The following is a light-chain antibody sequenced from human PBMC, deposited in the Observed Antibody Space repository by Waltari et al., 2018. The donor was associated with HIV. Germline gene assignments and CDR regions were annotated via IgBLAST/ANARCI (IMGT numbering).Light chain of an antibody. CDR2: EVT. J-gene: IGLJ3*02. CDR1: NSNVGSYNL. CDR3: CSDTGTNPFLV. Sequence: QSALTQPASVSGSPGQSVTISCTGTNSNVGSYNLVSWYQQHPGIAPKLIIHEVTLGPSGFYSRFSGCKSGNTHSLTNSGLQAEDEANYYGCSDTGTNPFLVFGGGTKLTVL. V-gene: IGLV2-23*02.